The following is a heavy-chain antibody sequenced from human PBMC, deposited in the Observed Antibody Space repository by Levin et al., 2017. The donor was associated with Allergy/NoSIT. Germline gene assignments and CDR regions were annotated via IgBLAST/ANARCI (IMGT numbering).Heavy chain of an antibody. CDR3: ARGRGFSSSWYWGF. D-gene: IGHD6-13*01. CDR2: IYPTDSDA. Sequence: GESLKISCKTSGYTFTTYWIGWMRQVPGKGLEWMGVIYPTDSDARYSPSFQGQVTFSVDNSINTAYLQWTSLNATDTAVYYCARGRGFSSSWYWGFWGQGTLVTVSS. CDR1: GYTFTTYW. V-gene: IGHV5-51*01. J-gene: IGHJ4*02.